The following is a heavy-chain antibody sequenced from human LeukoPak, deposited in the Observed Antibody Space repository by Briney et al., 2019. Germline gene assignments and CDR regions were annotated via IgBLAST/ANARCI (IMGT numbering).Heavy chain of an antibody. CDR2: ISYDGSNK. D-gene: IGHD6-6*01. Sequence: PGGSLRLSCAASGFTFSSYAMHWVRQAPGKGLEWVAVISYDGSNKYYADSVKGRFTISRDNSKNTLYLQMNSLRAEDTAVYYCAREVGSSSALDYWGQGTLVTVPS. V-gene: IGHV3-30-3*01. CDR3: AREVGSSSALDY. J-gene: IGHJ4*02. CDR1: GFTFSSYA.